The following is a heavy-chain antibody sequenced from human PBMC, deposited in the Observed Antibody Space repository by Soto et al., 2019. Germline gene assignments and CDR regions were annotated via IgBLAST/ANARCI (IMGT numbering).Heavy chain of an antibody. D-gene: IGHD1-7*01. CDR3: AKGFDQSYLLYNWNYAPSDY. CDR2: ISGSGGST. CDR1: GFTFSSYA. V-gene: IGHV3-23*01. Sequence: PGGSLRLSCAASGFTFSSYAMSWVRQAPGKGLEWVSAISGSGGSTYYADSVKGRFTISRDNSKNTLYLQMNSLRAEDTAVYYCAKGFDQSYLLYNWNYAPSDYWGQGTLVTVSS. J-gene: IGHJ4*02.